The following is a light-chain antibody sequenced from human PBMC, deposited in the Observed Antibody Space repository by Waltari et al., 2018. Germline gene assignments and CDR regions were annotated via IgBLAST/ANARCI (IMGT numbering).Light chain of an antibody. V-gene: IGLV1-40*01. CDR3: QSYDSSLSGSRV. Sequence: QSVLTQPPSVTGAPGQTVTISCTGGTSNIGAGYDVHWYQQLPGAAPKLLLYSNINRASGVPDRFSASKSDSSASRVITGLQADDEADYFCQSYDSSLSGSRVFGPGTQVTVL. CDR1: TSNIGAGYD. J-gene: IGLJ1*01. CDR2: SNI.